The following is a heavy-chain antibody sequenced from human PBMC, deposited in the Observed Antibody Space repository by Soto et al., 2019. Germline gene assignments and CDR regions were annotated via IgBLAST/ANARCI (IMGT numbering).Heavy chain of an antibody. J-gene: IGHJ5*02. CDR3: ARGTVDWNDGGLRVGWFDP. CDR1: GFTVSSNY. CDR2: IYSCGST. D-gene: IGHD1-1*01. Sequence: GGSLRLSCAASGFTVSSNYMSWVRQAPGKGLEWVSVIYSCGSTYYADSVKGRFTISRDNSKNTLYLQMNSLRAEETAGYYCARGTVDWNDGGLRVGWFDPWGQGTLVTVSS. V-gene: IGHV3-66*03.